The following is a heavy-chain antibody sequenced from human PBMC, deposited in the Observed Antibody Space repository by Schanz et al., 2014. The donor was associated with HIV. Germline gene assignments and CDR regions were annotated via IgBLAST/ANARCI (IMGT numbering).Heavy chain of an antibody. Sequence: EVQLVESGGGLVQPGRSLRLSCAASGFSFSMYSMNWVRQAPGKGLEWVSKISSSSSVRHYADSVKGRFTVSRDNAKNSLSLQMNSLRAEDTAVYYCARSPSYGMDVWGQGTTVTVSS. CDR2: ISSSSSVR. V-gene: IGHV3-48*01. CDR1: GFSFSMYS. CDR3: ARSPSYGMDV. J-gene: IGHJ6*02.